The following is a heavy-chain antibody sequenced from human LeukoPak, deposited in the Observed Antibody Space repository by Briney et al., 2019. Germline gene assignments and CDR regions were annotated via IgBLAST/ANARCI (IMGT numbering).Heavy chain of an antibody. V-gene: IGHV4-39*07. J-gene: IGHJ4*02. CDR3: ARDVRYYYDSSGYYQFDY. D-gene: IGHD3-22*01. CDR1: GGSISTSSYY. CDR2: IFYSGST. Sequence: SETLSLTCTVSGGSISTSSYYWGWVRQPPGKGLEWIGNIFYSGSTYYSPSLKSRVTISVDTSKNQFSLKLSSVTAADTAVYYCARDVRYYYDSSGYYQFDYWGQGTLVTVSS.